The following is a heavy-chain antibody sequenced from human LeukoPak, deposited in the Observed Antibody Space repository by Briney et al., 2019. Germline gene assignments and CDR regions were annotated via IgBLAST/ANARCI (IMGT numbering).Heavy chain of an antibody. CDR3: AKERSGYGSKDYYYAMDV. CDR1: GFTFSSYA. V-gene: IGHV3-23*01. D-gene: IGHD3-3*01. Sequence: GGSLRLSCAASGFTFSSYAMSWVRQAPGKGLEWVSVISGSGGSTYYVDSVKGRFTISRDNSKDTLYLQMDSLRVDDTAVYYCAKERSGYGSKDYYYAMDVWGQGTTVTVSS. CDR2: ISGSGGST. J-gene: IGHJ6*02.